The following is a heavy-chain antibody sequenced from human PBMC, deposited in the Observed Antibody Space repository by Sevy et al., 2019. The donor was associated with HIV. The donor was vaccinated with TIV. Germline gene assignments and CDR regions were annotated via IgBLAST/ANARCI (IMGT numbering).Heavy chain of an antibody. Sequence: GGSLRLSCAASGFTFDDYAMHWVRQAPGKGLEWVSGISWNSDNIDYADSVKGRFTISRDNAKNSLYLQMNSLRAEDTAFYFCAKHMPPYSSSAIFDYWGQGTLVTVSS. J-gene: IGHJ4*02. V-gene: IGHV3-9*01. CDR1: GFTFDDYA. CDR2: ISWNSDNI. D-gene: IGHD6-6*01. CDR3: AKHMPPYSSSAIFDY.